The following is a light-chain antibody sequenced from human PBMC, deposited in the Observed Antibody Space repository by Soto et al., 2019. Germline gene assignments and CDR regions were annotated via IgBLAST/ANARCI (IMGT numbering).Light chain of an antibody. CDR1: QSISSY. Sequence: DIQMTQSPSSLSASVGDRVTITCRASQSISSYLNWYQQKPGKAPKLLIYAASSLQSGVPSRFSGSGSGKDFTLTISSLQPEDFATYYCQQSYTTLRTFGQGTTVEIK. V-gene: IGKV1-39*01. J-gene: IGKJ1*01. CDR3: QQSYTTLRT. CDR2: AAS.